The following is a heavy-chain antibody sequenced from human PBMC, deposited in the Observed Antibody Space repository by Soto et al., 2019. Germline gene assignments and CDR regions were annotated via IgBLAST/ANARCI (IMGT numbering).Heavy chain of an antibody. V-gene: IGHV3-23*01. CDR2: ISGSGFKK. D-gene: IGHD6-19*01. Sequence: GGSLRLSCAASGFIFENFGMSWVRQAPGKGLEWISSISGSGFKKYYADSVKGRFTISRDNSKNTLYLQMKSLRAEDSASYYCAKEDTSSGSLDYWGQGALVTVSS. J-gene: IGHJ4*02. CDR1: GFIFENFG. CDR3: AKEDTSSGSLDY.